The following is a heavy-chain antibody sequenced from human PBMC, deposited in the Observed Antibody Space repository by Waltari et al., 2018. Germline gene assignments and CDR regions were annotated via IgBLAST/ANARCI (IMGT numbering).Heavy chain of an antibody. V-gene: IGHV1-69*13. CDR1: GGTFSSYA. Sequence: QVQLVQSGAEVKKPGSSVKVSCKASGGTFSSYAISWVRQAPGQGLEWMGGIIPIFGTANYAQKFQGRVTITADESTSTAYMELSSVTAADTAVYYCARSEGAPAAPTYYYYYYMDVWGKGTTVTVSS. CDR2: IIPIFGTA. J-gene: IGHJ6*03. CDR3: ARSEGAPAAPTYYYYYYMDV. D-gene: IGHD2-2*01.